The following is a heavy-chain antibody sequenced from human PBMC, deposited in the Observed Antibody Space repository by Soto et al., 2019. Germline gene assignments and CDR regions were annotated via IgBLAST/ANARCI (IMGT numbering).Heavy chain of an antibody. CDR3: AREPSGIAKDFDY. D-gene: IGHD6-13*01. CDR2: IYYSGGT. V-gene: IGHV4-31*03. Sequence: SETLSLTCTVSGGSISSGGYYWSWIRQHPGKGLEWIGYIYYSGGTYYNPSLKSRVTISVDTSKNQFSLKLSSVTAADTAVYYCAREPSGIAKDFDYWGQGTLVTVSS. J-gene: IGHJ4*02. CDR1: GGSISSGGYY.